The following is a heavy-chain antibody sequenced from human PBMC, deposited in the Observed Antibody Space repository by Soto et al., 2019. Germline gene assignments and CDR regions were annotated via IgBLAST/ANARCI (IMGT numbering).Heavy chain of an antibody. J-gene: IGHJ4*02. CDR2: IYYSGST. CDR3: ARPVVGNSSGWFGGFDY. D-gene: IGHD6-19*01. CDR1: GGSISSSSYY. V-gene: IGHV4-39*01. Sequence: QLQLQESGPGLVKPSETLSLTCTVSGGSISSSSYYWGWIRQPPGKGLEWIGSIYYSGSTNYNPSLKSRVTISVDTSKNQFSLKLSSLTAADTAVYYCARPVVGNSSGWFGGFDYWGQGTLVTVSS.